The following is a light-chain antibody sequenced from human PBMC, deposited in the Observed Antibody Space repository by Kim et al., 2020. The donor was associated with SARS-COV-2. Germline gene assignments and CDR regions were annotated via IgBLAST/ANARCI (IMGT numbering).Light chain of an antibody. Sequence: SYELPQPPSVSVSPGQTARITCSGDALPKQYAYWYQQKPGQAPVLVIYKDSERPSGIPERFSGSSSGTTVTLTISGVQAEDEADYYCQSADSSGTYQVFGGGTQLTVL. CDR1: ALPKQY. V-gene: IGLV3-25*03. J-gene: IGLJ2*01. CDR3: QSADSSGTYQV. CDR2: KDS.